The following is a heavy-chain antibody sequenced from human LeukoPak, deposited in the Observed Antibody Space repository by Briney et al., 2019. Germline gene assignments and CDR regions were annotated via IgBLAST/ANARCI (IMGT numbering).Heavy chain of an antibody. V-gene: IGHV3-13*01. CDR1: GFTFSSYD. CDR2: IGTAGDT. J-gene: IGHJ6*02. D-gene: IGHD3-10*01. Sequence: PGGSLRLSCAASGFTFSSYDMHWVRQATGKGLEWVSAIGTAGDTYYPGSVKGRFTISRENAKNSLYLQMNSLRAGDTAVYYCARAGGSGSLNYYYGMDVWGQGTTVTVSS. CDR3: ARAGGSGSLNYYYGMDV.